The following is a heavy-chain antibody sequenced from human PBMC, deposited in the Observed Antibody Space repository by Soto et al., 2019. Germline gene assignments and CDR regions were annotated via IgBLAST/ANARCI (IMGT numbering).Heavy chain of an antibody. Sequence: GGSLRLSCAASGFTVSSNYMSWVRQAPGKGLEWVSVIYSGGSTYYADSVKGRFTISRHNSKNTLYLQMNSLRAEDTAVYYCARDRAAAGYYYYYYMDVWGKGTTVTVSS. V-gene: IGHV3-53*04. CDR2: IYSGGST. CDR3: ARDRAAAGYYYYYYMDV. D-gene: IGHD6-13*01. J-gene: IGHJ6*03. CDR1: GFTVSSNY.